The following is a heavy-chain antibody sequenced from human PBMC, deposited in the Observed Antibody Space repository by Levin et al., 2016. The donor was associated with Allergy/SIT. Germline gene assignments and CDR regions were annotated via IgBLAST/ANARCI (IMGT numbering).Heavy chain of an antibody. D-gene: IGHD4-17*01. CDR3: AKDAYGDFDY. CDR1: GFTFSSYG. CDR2: IRYDGSNK. V-gene: IGHV3-30*02. J-gene: IGHJ4*02. Sequence: GESLKISCAASGFTFSSYGMHWVRQAPGKGLEWVAFIRYDGSNKYYADSVKGRFTISRDNSKNTLYLQMNSLRAEDTAVYYCAKDAYGDFDYWGQGTLVTVSS.